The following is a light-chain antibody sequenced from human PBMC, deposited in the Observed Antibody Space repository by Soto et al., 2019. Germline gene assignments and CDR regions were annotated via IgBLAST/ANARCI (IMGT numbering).Light chain of an antibody. CDR3: QQYHSYPLT. Sequence: QDIKNYLAWFQQKPGKAPKSLIFAASSLQSGVPSKFIGTGSGTDFTLTISSLQAEDVATYFCQQYHSYPLTFGGGTKVDIK. CDR1: QDIKNY. CDR2: AAS. V-gene: IGKV1-16*02. J-gene: IGKJ4*01.